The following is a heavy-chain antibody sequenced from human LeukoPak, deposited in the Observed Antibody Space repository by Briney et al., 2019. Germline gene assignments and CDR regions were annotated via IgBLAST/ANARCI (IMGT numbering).Heavy chain of an antibody. Sequence: PGGSLRLSCAASGFTFSSYAMTWVRQAPGKGLEWVSVIGRNGGDIQYADSVKGRFTISRDNSKNTLYLQMNSLRAEDTAVYYCARDSSEQLVPYYYYYGMDVWGQGTTVTVSS. CDR1: GFTFSSYA. J-gene: IGHJ6*02. D-gene: IGHD6-6*01. CDR2: IGRNGGDI. V-gene: IGHV3-23*01. CDR3: ARDSSEQLVPYYYYYGMDV.